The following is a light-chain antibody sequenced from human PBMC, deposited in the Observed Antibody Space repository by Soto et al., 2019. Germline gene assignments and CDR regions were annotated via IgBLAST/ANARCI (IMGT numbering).Light chain of an antibody. J-gene: IGKJ3*01. Sequence: DTVLTQSPGTLSLSPGERAVLTCRASKNVHINTLPWHQQRPGHPPLLLIYGAVTRAAGVPARFTGSGSETDFALTISSLEPDDFAVYYCQQYGDPPLTFGPGTRVDFK. V-gene: IGKV3-20*01. CDR2: GAV. CDR1: KNVHINT. CDR3: QQYGDPPLT.